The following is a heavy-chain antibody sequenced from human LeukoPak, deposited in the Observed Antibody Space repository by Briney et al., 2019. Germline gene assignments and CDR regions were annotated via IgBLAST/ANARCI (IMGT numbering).Heavy chain of an antibody. D-gene: IGHD3-10*01. CDR2: MSSVT. V-gene: IGHV3-23*01. CDR3: AEAFFSGSGGNHKHFDS. J-gene: IGHJ4*02. Sequence: GGSLRLSCAASGFTFSNFAMSWVRQAPGKGLEWVSAMSSVTYYAGSVKGRFTISRDDSKSTLFLQMNSLRAEDTAVYYCAEAFFSGSGGNHKHFDSWGQGTLVTVSS. CDR1: GFTFSNFA.